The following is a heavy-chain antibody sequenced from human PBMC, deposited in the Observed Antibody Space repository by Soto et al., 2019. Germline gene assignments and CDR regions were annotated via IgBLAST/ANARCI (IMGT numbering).Heavy chain of an antibody. CDR3: ARVGGPYTAFDF. Sequence: XEAPKISLQASGYRFDNFLLGWVRQMPRKGLEWLGIIYPYDSNTKYSPSFQGQVTVSADESITTAYLQWSSLQASDTAIYFCARVGGPYTAFDFWGQGTLVTVSS. J-gene: IGHJ4*02. D-gene: IGHD2-2*02. CDR2: IYPYDSNT. CDR1: GYRFDNFL. V-gene: IGHV5-51*01.